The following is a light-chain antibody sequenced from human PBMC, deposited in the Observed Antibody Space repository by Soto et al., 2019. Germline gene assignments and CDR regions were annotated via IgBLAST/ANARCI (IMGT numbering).Light chain of an antibody. Sequence: DIQMTQSPSTLSASVGDRVTITCRASQSISSWLAWYQQKAGKAPKLLIYKASSLESGVPSRFSGSGSGTEFTLTISSLQPDEFATYDCQQYNSYAWTFGQGNKVEIK. CDR1: QSISSW. J-gene: IGKJ1*01. CDR3: QQYNSYAWT. V-gene: IGKV1-5*03. CDR2: KAS.